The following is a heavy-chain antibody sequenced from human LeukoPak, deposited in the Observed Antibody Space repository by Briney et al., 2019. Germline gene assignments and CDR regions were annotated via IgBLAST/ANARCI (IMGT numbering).Heavy chain of an antibody. V-gene: IGHV3-49*04. CDR1: GLTFSSYA. CDR2: IRRKGYGGTT. D-gene: IGHD3-3*01. Sequence: GGSLRLSCAASGLTFSSYALSWVRQAPGKGLEWVGFIRRKGYGGTTEYAPPVKGRFIISRDDSKSTAYLQMNSLKTEDTAVYYCTRDHDFWSGPFDVWGKGTTVTVSS. CDR3: TRDHDFWSGPFDV. J-gene: IGHJ6*04.